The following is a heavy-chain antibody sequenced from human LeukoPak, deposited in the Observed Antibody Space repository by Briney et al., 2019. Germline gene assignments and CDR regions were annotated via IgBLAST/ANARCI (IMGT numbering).Heavy chain of an antibody. J-gene: IGHJ4*02. V-gene: IGHV3-23*01. CDR1: GFTFSSYE. D-gene: IGHD2-15*01. Sequence: PGGSLRLSCAASGFTFSSYEMNWVRQTPGKGLEWVSAISGSGGRTFYADSVKGRFTISRDNSKNTVYLEMNSLRAEDTAVYYCAKDRKTTRPYYLDYWGQGSLVTVSS. CDR3: AKDRKTTRPYYLDY. CDR2: ISGSGGRT.